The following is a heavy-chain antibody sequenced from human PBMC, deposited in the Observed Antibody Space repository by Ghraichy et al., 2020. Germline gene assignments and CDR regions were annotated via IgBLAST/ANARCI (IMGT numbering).Heavy chain of an antibody. Sequence: SETLSLTCSVYGGSFSGYYWSWIRQPPGRGLEWIAEINHSGNTNYNPSLKSRVTVSVATSKNQFFLKLSSVTAADTAVYYCARGQRLRDNSLYYYGLDVWGQGTTVTGSS. CDR2: INHSGNT. CDR1: GGSFSGYY. V-gene: IGHV4-34*01. D-gene: IGHD1-1*01. J-gene: IGHJ6*02. CDR3: ARGQRLRDNSLYYYGLDV.